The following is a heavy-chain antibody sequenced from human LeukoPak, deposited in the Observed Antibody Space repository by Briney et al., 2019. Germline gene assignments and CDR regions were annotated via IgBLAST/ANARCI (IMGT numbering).Heavy chain of an antibody. J-gene: IGHJ6*02. V-gene: IGHV3-33*01. D-gene: IGHD6-19*01. CDR2: IWYDGSNK. Sequence: SGGSLRLSCAASGFTFSSYGMHWVRQAPGKGLERVAVIWYDGSNKYYADSVKGRFTISRDNSKNTLYLQMNSLRAEDTAVYYCARSSHQVRFSGWYEPYYYYGMDVWGQGTTVTVSS. CDR3: ARSSHQVRFSGWYEPYYYYGMDV. CDR1: GFTFSSYG.